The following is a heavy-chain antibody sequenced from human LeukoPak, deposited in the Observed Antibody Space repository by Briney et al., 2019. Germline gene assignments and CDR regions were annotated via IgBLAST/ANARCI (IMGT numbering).Heavy chain of an antibody. D-gene: IGHD3-3*01. J-gene: IGHJ3*02. Sequence: GGSLRLSCAASGFTFSSYAMSWVRQAPGKGLEWVSAISGSGGSTYYADSVKGRFTISRDNSKNTLYLQMNSLRAEDTAVYYCAKLYYDFWSGFDDAFDIWGQGTMVTVSS. V-gene: IGHV3-23*01. CDR2: ISGSGGST. CDR3: AKLYYDFWSGFDDAFDI. CDR1: GFTFSSYA.